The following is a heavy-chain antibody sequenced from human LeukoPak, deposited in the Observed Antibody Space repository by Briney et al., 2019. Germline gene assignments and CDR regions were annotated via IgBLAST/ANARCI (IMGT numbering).Heavy chain of an antibody. Sequence: QPGGSLRLSCEASGFTFSNFAMSWVRQAPGEGLEWVSSVSGSGGSTYYADSVKGRFTISRDNSKNTLYLQMNSLRPEDTAMYYCASEDYTGSCHQCRGGLDHWGQAILVTVSS. CDR2: VSGSGGST. J-gene: IGHJ4*02. D-gene: IGHD1-26*01. CDR3: ASEDYTGSCHQCRGGLDH. V-gene: IGHV3-23*01. CDR1: GFTFSNFA.